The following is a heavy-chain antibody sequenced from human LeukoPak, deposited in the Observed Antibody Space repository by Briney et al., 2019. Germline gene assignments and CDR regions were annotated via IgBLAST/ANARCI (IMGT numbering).Heavy chain of an antibody. Sequence: GGSLRLSCAASGFTFSDYSMNWVRQAPGKGLEWVSSISGSSRYIYYADSVKGRFTISRDNAKNSLYLQMNSLRAEDTAVYYCARDLCGYGCAYYYYGMDVWGQGTTVTVSS. CDR1: GFTFSDYS. CDR3: ARDLCGYGCAYYYYGMDV. CDR2: ISGSSRYI. D-gene: IGHD5-12*01. J-gene: IGHJ6*02. V-gene: IGHV3-21*01.